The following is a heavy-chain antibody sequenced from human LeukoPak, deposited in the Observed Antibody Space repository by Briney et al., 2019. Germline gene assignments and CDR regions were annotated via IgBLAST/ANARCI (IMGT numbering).Heavy chain of an antibody. CDR2: ISSSGSTI. Sequence: GGSLRLSCAASGFTFRSYWMSWIRQAPGKGLEWVSYISSSGSTIYYADSVKGRFTISRDNAKNSLYLQMNSLRAEDTAVYYCARVGDTAMVISHYFDYWGQGTLVTVSS. J-gene: IGHJ4*02. CDR3: ARVGDTAMVISHYFDY. CDR1: GFTFRSYW. D-gene: IGHD5-18*01. V-gene: IGHV3-11*01.